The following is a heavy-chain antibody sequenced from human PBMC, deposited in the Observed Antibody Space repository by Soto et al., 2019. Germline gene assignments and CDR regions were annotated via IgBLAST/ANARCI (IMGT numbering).Heavy chain of an antibody. CDR3: ARDLGNGGHFDY. V-gene: IGHV4-31*03. J-gene: IGHJ4*02. D-gene: IGHD3-10*01. CDR2: IYYSVNT. CDR1: GGSISSGGYY. Sequence: SETLSLTCTVSGGSISSGGYYCSWIRQHPGKGLEWIGYIYYSVNTYYNPSLKSRVTISVDTSKNQFSLKLSSVTAADTAVYYCARDLGNGGHFDYWGQGTMVTVSS.